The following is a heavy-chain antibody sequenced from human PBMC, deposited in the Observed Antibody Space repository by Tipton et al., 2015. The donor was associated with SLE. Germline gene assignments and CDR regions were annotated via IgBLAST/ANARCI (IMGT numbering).Heavy chain of an antibody. Sequence: GSLRLSCAASGFTFSTYRMTWVRQAPGKGLEWVSSITSTSSSIYYADSVKGRFTISRDNAKSSLYLQMNSLRVEDTAVYYCARDPDLTTYDAFDIWGQGTMVTVSS. CDR3: ARDPDLTTYDAFDI. V-gene: IGHV3-21*01. CDR1: GFTFSTYR. D-gene: IGHD1-14*01. CDR2: ITSTSSSI. J-gene: IGHJ3*02.